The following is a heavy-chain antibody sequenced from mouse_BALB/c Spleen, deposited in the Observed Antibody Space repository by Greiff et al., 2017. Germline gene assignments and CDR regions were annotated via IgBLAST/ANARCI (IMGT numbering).Heavy chain of an antibody. J-gene: IGHJ4*01. D-gene: IGHD1-1*01. CDR1: GYTFTSYT. V-gene: IGHV1-4*01. CDR2: INPSSGYT. CDR3: AIPTGYAMDY. Sequence: VQLQESGAELARPGASVKMSCKASGYTFTSYTMHWVKQRPGQGLEWIGYINPSSGYTNYNQKFKDKATLTADKSSSTAYMQLSSLTSEDSAVYYCAIPTGYAMDYWGQGTSVTVSS.